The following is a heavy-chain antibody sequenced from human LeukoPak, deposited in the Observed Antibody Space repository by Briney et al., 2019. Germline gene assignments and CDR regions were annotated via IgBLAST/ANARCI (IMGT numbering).Heavy chain of an antibody. CDR2: INTNSNYI. CDR3: ARDKVAGSYDAFDI. Sequence: GGSLRLSCAASGFTFSNYKMNWVRHAPGKGLEWVSSINTNSNYINYADSVKGRFTISRDNAKNSLYLQMNSLRAEDTAVYYCARDKVAGSYDAFDIWGQGTMVTVSS. CDR1: GFTFSNYK. V-gene: IGHV3-21*01. J-gene: IGHJ3*02. D-gene: IGHD6-19*01.